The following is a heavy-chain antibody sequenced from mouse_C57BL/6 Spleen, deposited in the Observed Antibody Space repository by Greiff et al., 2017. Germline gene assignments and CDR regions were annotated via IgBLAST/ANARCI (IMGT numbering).Heavy chain of an antibody. Sequence: QVHVKQSGPELVKPGASVKISCKASGYAFSSSWMNWVKQRPGQGLEWIGRIYPGGGSTNYNGKFKGKATLTADKSSSTAYMQLSSLTSEDSAVXFCAREYYGNSFVGMDYWGQGTSVTVSS. D-gene: IGHD1-1*01. CDR2: IYPGGGST. V-gene: IGHV1-82*01. J-gene: IGHJ4*01. CDR3: AREYYGNSFVGMDY. CDR1: GYAFSSSW.